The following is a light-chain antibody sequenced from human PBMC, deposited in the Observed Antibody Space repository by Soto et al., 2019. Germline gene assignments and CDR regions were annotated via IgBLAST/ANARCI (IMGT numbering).Light chain of an antibody. V-gene: IGKV1-5*01. Sequence: DSQMTQSPSTLSASVGDRVTITCRASQSISSWLAWYQQKPGKAPKLLIYDASSLESGVPSSFSGSGSGTKFTLTIRSLKPDDIATYYCQQNNRYSHPFGQGTKLEIK. CDR1: QSISSW. CDR3: QQNNRYSHP. J-gene: IGKJ2*01. CDR2: DAS.